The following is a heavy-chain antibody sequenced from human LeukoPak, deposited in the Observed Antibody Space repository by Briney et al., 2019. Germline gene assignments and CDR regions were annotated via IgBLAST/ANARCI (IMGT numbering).Heavy chain of an antibody. J-gene: IGHJ3*02. D-gene: IGHD4-17*01. CDR2: INHSGST. CDR1: GGSFSGYY. Sequence: SETLSLTCAVYGGSFSGYYRSWIRQPPGKGLEWIGEINHSGSTNYYPSLKSRLTISVDTSKNQFSLKLTSVTAADTAVYYCARESVRALDIWGQGTMVTVSS. V-gene: IGHV4-34*01. CDR3: ARESVRALDI.